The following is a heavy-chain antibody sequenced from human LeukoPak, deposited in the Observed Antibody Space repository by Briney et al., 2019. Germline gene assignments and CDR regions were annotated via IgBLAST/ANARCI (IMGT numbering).Heavy chain of an antibody. CDR1: GYTFTRYG. CDR2: ISAYNGNT. Sequence: SVKVSCKASGYTFTRYGISWVRPAPGQGLEWMGWISAYNGNTNYAQKLQHRVTMTTDTSTSTAYMELRSLRSDDTAVYYCARDLWAPIKLLWFGELSWRFDYWGQGTLVTVSS. V-gene: IGHV1-18*01. CDR3: ARDLWAPIKLLWFGELSWRFDY. D-gene: IGHD3-10*01. J-gene: IGHJ4*02.